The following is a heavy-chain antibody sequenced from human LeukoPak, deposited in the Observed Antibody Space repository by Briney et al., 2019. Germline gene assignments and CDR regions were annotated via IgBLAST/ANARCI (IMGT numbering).Heavy chain of an antibody. J-gene: IGHJ4*02. CDR1: GFTFSSYA. V-gene: IGHV3-23*01. Sequence: PGGSLRLSCAASGFTFSSYAMSWVRQAPGKGLEWVSAISGSGGSTYYADSVKGRFTISRDNSKNTLYLQMNSLRAEDTAVYYCAKDLEKYSYYYGSGSYFRGYWGQGTLVTVSS. CDR3: AKDLEKYSYYYGSGSYFRGY. D-gene: IGHD3-10*01. CDR2: ISGSGGST.